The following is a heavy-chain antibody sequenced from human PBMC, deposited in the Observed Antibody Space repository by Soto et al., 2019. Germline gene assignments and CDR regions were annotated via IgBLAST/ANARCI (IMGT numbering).Heavy chain of an antibody. Sequence: SETLSLTCAVSGYSISSGYYWGWIRQPPGKGLEWIGSIYHSGSTYYNPSLKSRVTISVDTSKNQFSLKLSSVTAADTAVYYCARTLDGCSSTSXYSIWGTYYYYYYGMDVWGQGTTVTVSS. J-gene: IGHJ6*02. V-gene: IGHV4-38-2*01. D-gene: IGHD2-2*02. CDR1: GYSISSGYY. CDR3: ARTLDGCSSTSXYSIWGTYYYYYYGMDV. CDR2: IYHSGST.